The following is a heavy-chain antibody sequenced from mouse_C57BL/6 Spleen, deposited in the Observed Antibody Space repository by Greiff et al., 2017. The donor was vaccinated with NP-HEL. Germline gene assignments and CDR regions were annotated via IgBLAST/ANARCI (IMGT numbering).Heavy chain of an antibody. CDR1: GYSFTSYY. Sequence: QVQLQQSGPELVKPGASVKISCKASGYSFTSYYIHWVKQRPGQGLEWIGWIYPGSGNTKYNEKFKGKATLTADTSSSTAYMQLSSLTSEDSAVYYCARSALEGEDYYAMDYWGQGTSVTVSS. J-gene: IGHJ4*01. CDR3: ARSALEGEDYYAMDY. CDR2: IYPGSGNT. V-gene: IGHV1-66*01.